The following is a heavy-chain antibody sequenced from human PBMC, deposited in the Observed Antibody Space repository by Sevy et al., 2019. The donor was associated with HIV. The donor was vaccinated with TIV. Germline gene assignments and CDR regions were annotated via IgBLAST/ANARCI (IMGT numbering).Heavy chain of an antibody. CDR2: IGGSGGSA. Sequence: GESLKISCAASGFPFSSYAMSWVRQAPGKGLEWVSTIGGSGGSAYYADSVKGRFTISRDNSKNTLFLKMHSLGAEDTAVYYCAKGLRGTTTNNWFDPWGQGTLVTVSS. CDR1: GFPFSSYA. CDR3: AKGLRGTTTNNWFDP. D-gene: IGHD4-17*01. V-gene: IGHV3-23*01. J-gene: IGHJ5*02.